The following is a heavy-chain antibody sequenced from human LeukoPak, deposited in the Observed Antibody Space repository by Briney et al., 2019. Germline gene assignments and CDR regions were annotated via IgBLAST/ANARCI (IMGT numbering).Heavy chain of an antibody. Sequence: GSSVKVSCKASGGTFSSYAISWVRQAPGQGLEWMGRIIPILGIVNYAQKFQGRVTITADKATSTAYMELSSLRSEDTAVYYCARDEYYYDSSGYYLSGWGQGTLVTVSS. D-gene: IGHD3-22*01. CDR1: GGTFSSYA. CDR3: ARDEYYYDSSGYYLSG. CDR2: IIPILGIV. J-gene: IGHJ4*02. V-gene: IGHV1-69*04.